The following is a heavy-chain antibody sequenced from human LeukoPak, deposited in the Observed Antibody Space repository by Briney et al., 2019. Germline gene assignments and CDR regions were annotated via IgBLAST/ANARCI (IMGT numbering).Heavy chain of an antibody. CDR3: AKDARSTRGRATTYYFYMDV. V-gene: IGHV3-30*02. Sequence: PGGSLKLSCEASGFTFRYYAMHWVRQAPGKGLEWVAFIRFEGTSKYYADSVKGRFTISRDNSMNTLYLQMNSLRAEDTAVYYCAKDARSTRGRATTYYFYMDVWGKGTTVTISS. J-gene: IGHJ6*03. CDR1: GFTFRYYA. D-gene: IGHD2/OR15-2a*01. CDR2: IRFEGTSK.